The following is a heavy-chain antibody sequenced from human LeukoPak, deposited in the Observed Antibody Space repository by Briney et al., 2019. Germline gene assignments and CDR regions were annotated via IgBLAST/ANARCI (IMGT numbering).Heavy chain of an antibody. CDR3: ARQAVPAAIKGNWFDP. CDR1: GGSFSGYY. J-gene: IGHJ5*02. D-gene: IGHD2-2*02. Sequence: SETLSLTCAVYGGSFSGYYWSWIRQPPGKGLEWIGEINHSGSTNYNPSLKSRVTISVDTSKNQFSLKLSSVTAADTAVYYCARQAVPAAIKGNWFDPWGQGTLVTVSS. CDR2: INHSGST. V-gene: IGHV4-34*01.